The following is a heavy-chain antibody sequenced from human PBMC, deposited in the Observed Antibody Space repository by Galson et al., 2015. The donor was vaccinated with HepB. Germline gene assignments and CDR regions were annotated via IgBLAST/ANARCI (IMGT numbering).Heavy chain of an antibody. CDR1: GDSIFSGSFY. CDR3: ARQADNWFDP. Sequence: SETLSLTCSVSGDSIFSGSFYWGWVRQSPGKGLEWTGSIYYNGNTYYNSALKSRVTMSADRSKNQISLKITSVTAADTAVYYCARQADNWFDPWGQGTLVIVSS. V-gene: IGHV4-39*01. J-gene: IGHJ5*02. CDR2: IYYNGNT.